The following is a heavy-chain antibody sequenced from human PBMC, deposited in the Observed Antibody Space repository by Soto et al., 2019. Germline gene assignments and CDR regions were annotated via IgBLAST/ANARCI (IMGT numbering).Heavy chain of an antibody. CDR1: GFTFSSYG. CDR3: AKGGYCSSTSCYTGRFDY. D-gene: IGHD2-2*02. Sequence: HPGGSLRLSCAASGFTFSSYGMHWVRQAPGKGLEWVAVISYDGSNKYYADSVKGRFTISRDNSKNTLYLQMNSLRAEDTAVYYCAKGGYCSSTSCYTGRFDYWGQGTLVTVSS. CDR2: ISYDGSNK. J-gene: IGHJ4*02. V-gene: IGHV3-30*18.